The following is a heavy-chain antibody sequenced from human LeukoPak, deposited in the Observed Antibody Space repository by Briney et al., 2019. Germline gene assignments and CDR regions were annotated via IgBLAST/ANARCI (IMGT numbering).Heavy chain of an antibody. V-gene: IGHV3-30*18. CDR2: ISYDGSNK. Sequence: PGRSLRLSCAASGFTFSSYGMHWVRQAPGKGLEWVAVISYDGSNKYYAAPVKGRFTISRDNSKNTLYLQMNSLRAEDTAVYYCAKASPRVWTTVTTIDYWGQGTLVTVSS. CDR1: GFTFSSYG. CDR3: AKASPRVWTTVTTIDY. J-gene: IGHJ4*02. D-gene: IGHD4-17*01.